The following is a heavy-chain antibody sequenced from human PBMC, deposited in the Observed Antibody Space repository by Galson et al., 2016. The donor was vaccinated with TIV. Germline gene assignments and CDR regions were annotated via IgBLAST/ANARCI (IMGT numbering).Heavy chain of an antibody. Sequence: SLRLSCAASGFTFTSYSMNWVRQAPGKGLEWVSFISDTGTSNYYADSVKSRFTISRDNVENSLSLQMNSLTNEDTAVYYCATSLRLRGITFENWGQGILVTVSS. CDR2: ISDTGTSN. V-gene: IGHV3-48*02. D-gene: IGHD1-26*01. CDR1: GFTFTSYS. CDR3: ATSLRLRGITFEN. J-gene: IGHJ4*02.